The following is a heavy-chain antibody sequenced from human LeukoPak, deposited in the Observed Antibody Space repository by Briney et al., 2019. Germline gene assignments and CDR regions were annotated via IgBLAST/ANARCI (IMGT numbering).Heavy chain of an antibody. D-gene: IGHD2-2*02. CDR1: GGSISSGDYY. CDR2: IYYSGST. V-gene: IGHV4-30-4*01. CDR3: ARDEVVPAAIAD. J-gene: IGHJ4*02. Sequence: IPSQTLPLTCTVSGGSISSGDYYWSWIRQPPGKGLEWIGYIYYSGSTYYNPSLKSRVTISVDTSKNQFSLKLSSVTAADTAVYYCARDEVVPAAIADWGQGTLVTVSS.